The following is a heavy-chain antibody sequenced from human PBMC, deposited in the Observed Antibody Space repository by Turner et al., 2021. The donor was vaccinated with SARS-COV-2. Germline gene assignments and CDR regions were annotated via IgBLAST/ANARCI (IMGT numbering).Heavy chain of an antibody. Sequence: QLQLQASGPGMVKTSELLSLTCTVSGGSNTSSSYYWGWIRQPPWQGLEGMGSIYYRRSTYYNPSLKSRVTISVDTSKNQFSLKLSAVTAADTAVYDCARLPVGYYGSGSYYHYGIDVWGQGTTVTVSS. CDR1: GGSNTSSSYY. CDR2: IYYRRST. V-gene: IGHV4-39*01. J-gene: IGHJ6*02. D-gene: IGHD3-10*01. CDR3: ARLPVGYYGSGSYYHYGIDV.